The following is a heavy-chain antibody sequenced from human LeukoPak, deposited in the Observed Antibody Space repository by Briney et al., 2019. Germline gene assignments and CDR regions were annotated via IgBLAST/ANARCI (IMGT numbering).Heavy chain of an antibody. CDR1: GYTFTGYY. J-gene: IGHJ4*02. Sequence: ASVKVSCKASGYTFTGYYMHWVRQAPGQGLEWMGWINPNSGGTNYAQKFQGRVTMTRDTSISTAYMELSRLRSDDTAVYCCARVARDSSGYYSADYWGQGTLVTVSS. V-gene: IGHV1-2*02. CDR3: ARVARDSSGYYSADY. CDR2: INPNSGGT. D-gene: IGHD3-22*01.